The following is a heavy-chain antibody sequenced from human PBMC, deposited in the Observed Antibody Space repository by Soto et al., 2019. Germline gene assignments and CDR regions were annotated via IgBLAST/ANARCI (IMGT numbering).Heavy chain of an antibody. CDR1: CLTLSIYS. Sequence: GGCPRLSCAASCLTLSIYSMNWVPQAPGEGLEWVSSISSNTNYIYYADSMKGRFTVSRDNAKNSVYLDMNSLSAEDTAVYYCARESEDLTSNFDYWGQGTLVTVSS. CDR3: ARESEDLTSNFDY. CDR2: ISSNTNYI. J-gene: IGHJ4*02. V-gene: IGHV3-21*01.